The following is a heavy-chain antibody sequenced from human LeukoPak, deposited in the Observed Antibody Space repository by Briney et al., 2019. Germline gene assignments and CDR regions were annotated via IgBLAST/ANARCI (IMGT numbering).Heavy chain of an antibody. CDR2: MNPNSGNT. J-gene: IGHJ4*02. Sequence: ASVTVSCKASGYTFTSYDINWVRQAPGQGLEWMGWMNPNSGNTVYAQKFQGRVTMTRNTSISTAYMELSSLRSEDTAVYYCARGLNYYDTSGLDNYWGQGTLVTVSS. CDR1: GYTFTSYD. CDR3: ARGLNYYDTSGLDNY. V-gene: IGHV1-8*01. D-gene: IGHD3-22*01.